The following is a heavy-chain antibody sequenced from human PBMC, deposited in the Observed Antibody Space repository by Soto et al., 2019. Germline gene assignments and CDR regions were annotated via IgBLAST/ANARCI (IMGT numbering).Heavy chain of an antibody. CDR3: ARDLGAFDI. Sequence: QVQLQQSGPGLVKPSQTLSLTCAVFGASVSSNTAAWTWIRQSPSRGLEWLGRTYYRSKWYNDYAVSVKSRITINPDTSRTQFSLQMNSVTPEDTAVYYGARDLGAFDIWGQGTMVTVSS. V-gene: IGHV6-1*01. CDR1: GASVSSNTAA. J-gene: IGHJ3*02. CDR2: TYYRSKWYN. D-gene: IGHD7-27*01.